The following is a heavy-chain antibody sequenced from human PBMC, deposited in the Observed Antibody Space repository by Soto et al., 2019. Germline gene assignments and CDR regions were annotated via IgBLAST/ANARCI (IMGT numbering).Heavy chain of an antibody. CDR3: AKPYYYDTNGPPSDY. CDR1: GFTFDDYA. D-gene: IGHD3-22*01. CDR2: ITWDGSRT. V-gene: IGHV3-43D*04. Sequence: LRLSCAASGFTFDDYAMHWVRQAPGKGLEWVSLITWDGSRTYYADSVKGRFTISRDNSKNSLYLQMNSLRAEDTALYYCAKPYYYDTNGPPSDYWGQGTLVTVSS. J-gene: IGHJ4*02.